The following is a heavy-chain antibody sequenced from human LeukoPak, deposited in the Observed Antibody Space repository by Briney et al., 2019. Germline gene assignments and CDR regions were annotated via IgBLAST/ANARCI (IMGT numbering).Heavy chain of an antibody. CDR3: ARGLHLGGVIAGLDY. D-gene: IGHD3-16*02. CDR1: RFTFSSYE. V-gene: IGHV3-48*03. J-gene: IGHJ4*02. Sequence: PGGSLRLSCAASRFTFSSYEMNWVRQAPGKGLEWVSYISGSGIKHYADSVKGRFTISRDNAKNSLYLQMNSLRAEDTAVYYCARGLHLGGVIAGLDYWGQGTLVTVS. CDR2: ISGSGIK.